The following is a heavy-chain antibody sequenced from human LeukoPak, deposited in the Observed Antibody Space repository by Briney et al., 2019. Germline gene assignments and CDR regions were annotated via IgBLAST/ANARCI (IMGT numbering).Heavy chain of an antibody. Sequence: SQTLSLTCTVSGGSISSGNYYWSWIRQHPGKGLEWIGYIYYSGNTYYNPSLKSRVTMSIDTSKNQFSLKLSSVTAADTAVYYCVRAEIAAAGPGDFRDYYYYYGMDVWGQGTTVTVSS. D-gene: IGHD6-13*01. CDR1: GGSISSGNYY. CDR3: VRAEIAAAGPGDFRDYYYYYGMDV. CDR2: IYYSGNT. V-gene: IGHV4-31*03. J-gene: IGHJ6*02.